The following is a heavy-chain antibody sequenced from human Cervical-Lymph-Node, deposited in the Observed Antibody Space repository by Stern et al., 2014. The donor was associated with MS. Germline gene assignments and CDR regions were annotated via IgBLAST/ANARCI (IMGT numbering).Heavy chain of an antibody. CDR3: ARGRDDLPDY. CDR2: IYYSGST. V-gene: IGHV4-59*01. Sequence: MQLVESGPGLVKPSETLSLTCTVSGGSISSYYWSWIRQPPGKGLEWIGYIYYSGSTNYNPSLKSRVTISVDTSKNQFSLKLSSVTAADTAVYYCARGRDDLPDYWGQGTLVTVSS. J-gene: IGHJ4*02. D-gene: IGHD3-16*01. CDR1: GGSISSYY.